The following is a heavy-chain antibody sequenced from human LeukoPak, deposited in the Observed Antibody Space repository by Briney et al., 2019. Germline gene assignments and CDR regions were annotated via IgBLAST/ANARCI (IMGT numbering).Heavy chain of an antibody. CDR2: VYYSGST. J-gene: IGHJ6*02. D-gene: IGHD6-19*01. CDR1: GGSISSSSYY. CDR3: ARGSSGGWPSGRAMDV. Sequence: PSETLSLTCTVSGGSISSSSYYWGWVRQPPGKGLQWVATVYYSGSTYYSPSLESRVAISVDTSKNQFFLKVISVTAADTAVYYCARGSSGGWPSGRAMDVWGQGTTVTVSS. V-gene: IGHV4-39*07.